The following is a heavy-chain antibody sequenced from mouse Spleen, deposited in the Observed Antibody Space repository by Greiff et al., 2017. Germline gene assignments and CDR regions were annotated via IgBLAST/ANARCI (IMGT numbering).Heavy chain of an antibody. D-gene: IGHD1-1*01. Sequence: VKLMESGPGLVQPSQSLSITCTVSGFSLTSYGVHWVRQSPGKGLEWLGVIWSGGSTDYNAAFISRLSISKDNSKSQVFFKMNSLQADDTAIYYCARNPHHYYGSSYWYFDVWGAGTTVTVSS. V-gene: IGHV2-2*01. J-gene: IGHJ1*01. CDR3: ARNPHHYYGSSYWYFDV. CDR2: IWSGGST. CDR1: GFSLTSYG.